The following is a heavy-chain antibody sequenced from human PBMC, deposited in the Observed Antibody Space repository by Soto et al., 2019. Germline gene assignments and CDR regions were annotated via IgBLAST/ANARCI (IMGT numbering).Heavy chain of an antibody. D-gene: IGHD3-9*01. V-gene: IGHV3-23*01. Sequence: PGGSLRLSCAASGFTFSSYAMSWVRQAPGKGLEWVSAISGSGGSTYYTDSVKGRFTISRDNSKNTLYLQMNSLRVEDTAVYYCAKVGGGSDYDILTGAKDYYYYYYGMDVWGQGTTVTVSS. CDR3: AKVGGGSDYDILTGAKDYYYYYYGMDV. CDR2: ISGSGGST. J-gene: IGHJ6*02. CDR1: GFTFSSYA.